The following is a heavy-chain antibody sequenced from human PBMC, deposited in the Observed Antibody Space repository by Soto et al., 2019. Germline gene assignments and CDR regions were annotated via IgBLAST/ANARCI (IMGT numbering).Heavy chain of an antibody. J-gene: IGHJ4*02. CDR3: ARTNGYSYGYLDY. V-gene: IGHV3-33*01. Sequence: GGSLRLSCAASGFTFSIYGMHWVRQAPGKGLEWVAVIWYDGSNKYYADSVKGRFTISRDNSKNTLYLQMNSLRAEDTAVYYCARTNGYSYGYLDYWGQGTLVTVSS. D-gene: IGHD5-18*01. CDR2: IWYDGSNK. CDR1: GFTFSIYG.